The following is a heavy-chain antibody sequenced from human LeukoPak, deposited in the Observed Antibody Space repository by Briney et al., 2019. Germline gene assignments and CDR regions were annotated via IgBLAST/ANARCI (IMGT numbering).Heavy chain of an antibody. D-gene: IGHD5-24*01. Sequence: GGSLRLSCAASGFTFSSYGMSWVRQAPGKGLEWVSAISGSGGSTYYADSVKGRFTISRDNSRDTLYLQMSSLRADDSALYYCAKSLEMPTIGWLDPWGQGTLVTVSS. J-gene: IGHJ5*02. V-gene: IGHV3-23*01. CDR1: GFTFSSYG. CDR3: AKSLEMPTIGWLDP. CDR2: ISGSGGST.